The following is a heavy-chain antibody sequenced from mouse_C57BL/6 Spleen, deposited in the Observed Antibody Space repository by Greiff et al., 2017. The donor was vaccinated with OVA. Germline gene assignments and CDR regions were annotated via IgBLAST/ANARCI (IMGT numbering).Heavy chain of an antibody. V-gene: IGHV1-82*01. J-gene: IGHJ4*01. CDR1: GYAFSSSW. D-gene: IGHD2-4*01. CDR2: IYPGDGDT. CDR3: ARSGYDYLYYAMDY. Sequence: VKLMESGPELVKPGASVKISCKASGYAFSSSWMNWVKQRPGKGLEWIGRIYPGDGDTNYNGKFKGKATLTADKSSSTAYMQLSSLTSEDSAVYFCARSGYDYLYYAMDYWGQGTSVTVSS.